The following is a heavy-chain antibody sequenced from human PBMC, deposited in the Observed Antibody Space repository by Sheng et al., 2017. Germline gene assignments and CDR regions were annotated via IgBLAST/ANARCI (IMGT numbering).Heavy chain of an antibody. J-gene: IGHJ4*02. CDR1: GFTFDDYT. Sequence: EVQLVESGGVVVQPGGSLRLSCAASGFTFDDYTMHWVRQAPGKGLEWVSLIIWDGGSTYYADSVKGRFTISRDNSKNSLYLQMNSLRTEDTALYYCVPQMGFSSGASFDYWGQGTLVTVSS. D-gene: IGHD6-19*01. CDR2: IIWDGGST. CDR3: VPQMGFSSGASFDY. V-gene: IGHV3-43*01.